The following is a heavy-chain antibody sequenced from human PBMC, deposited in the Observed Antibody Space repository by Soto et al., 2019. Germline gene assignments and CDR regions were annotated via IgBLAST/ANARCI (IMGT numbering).Heavy chain of an antibody. CDR1: GGSISSGGYS. D-gene: IGHD5-12*01. V-gene: IGHV4-30-2*01. CDR3: ARVTDSGYGTFRFDP. J-gene: IGHJ5*02. Sequence: PSETLSLTCAVSGGSISSGGYSWSWIRQPPGKGLEWIGYIYHSGSTYYNPSLKSRVTISVDRSKNQFSLKLSSVTAADTAVYYCARVTDSGYGTFRFDPWGQGTLVTVSS. CDR2: IYHSGST.